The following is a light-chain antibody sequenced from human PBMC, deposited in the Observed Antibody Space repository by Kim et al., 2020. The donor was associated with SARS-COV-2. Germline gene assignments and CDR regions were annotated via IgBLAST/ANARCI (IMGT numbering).Light chain of an antibody. J-gene: IGKJ5*01. CDR1: QSITNNY. Sequence: IVLTQCPGTLSWSTGERGTLSCRASQSITNNYFAWYQHKPGRAPRLLIYAASGRATGIPDRFRGSGSGTEFTLAINRLEPEDLAVYYCQQYGSLPSTFGQGTRLEIK. CDR2: AAS. CDR3: QQYGSLPST. V-gene: IGKV3-20*01.